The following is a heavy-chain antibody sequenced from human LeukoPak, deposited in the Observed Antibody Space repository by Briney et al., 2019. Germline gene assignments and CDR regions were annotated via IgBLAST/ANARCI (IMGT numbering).Heavy chain of an antibody. Sequence: ASVKVSCKASGYTFTGYYMHWVRQAPGQGLEWMGWINPNSGGTNYAQKFQGRVTMTRDTSISTAYMELSRLRSEDTAVYYCARDPDSGSDLDYWGQGTLVTVSS. J-gene: IGHJ4*02. CDR3: ARDPDSGSDLDY. D-gene: IGHD1-26*01. V-gene: IGHV1-2*02. CDR1: GYTFTGYY. CDR2: INPNSGGT.